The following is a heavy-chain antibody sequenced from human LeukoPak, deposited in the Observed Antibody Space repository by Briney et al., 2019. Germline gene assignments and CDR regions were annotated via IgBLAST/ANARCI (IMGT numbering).Heavy chain of an antibody. D-gene: IGHD3-10*01. V-gene: IGHV1-2*02. Sequence: XPGQGRXXMGXINPNSGGTNYAQKFQGRVTMTRDTSISTAYMELSRLRSDDTAVYYCAREPLYYYGSGNYYGMDVWGQGTTVTVSS. J-gene: IGHJ6*02. CDR3: AREPLYYYGSGNYYGMDV. CDR2: INPNSGGT.